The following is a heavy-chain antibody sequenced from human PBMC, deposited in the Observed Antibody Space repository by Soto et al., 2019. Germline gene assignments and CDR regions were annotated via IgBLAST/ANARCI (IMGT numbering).Heavy chain of an antibody. V-gene: IGHV3-53*01. CDR2: IYSGGST. Sequence: GGSLRLSCAASGFTVSSNYMSWVRQAPGQGLEWVSVIYSGGSTYYADSVKGRFTISRDNSKNTLYLQMNSLRAEDTAVDSCARAGGGSYYFGYWGQGTLVTVSS. CDR1: GFTVSSNY. J-gene: IGHJ4*02. D-gene: IGHD1-26*01. CDR3: ARAGGGSYYFGY.